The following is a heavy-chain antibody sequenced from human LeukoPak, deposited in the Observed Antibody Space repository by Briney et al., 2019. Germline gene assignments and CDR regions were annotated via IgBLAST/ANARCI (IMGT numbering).Heavy chain of an antibody. CDR3: ARESGGSGDY. V-gene: IGHV3-21*01. D-gene: IGHD2-15*01. Sequence: GGSLRLSGAASGFTFSSYSMNWVRQAPGKELEWVSSISSSSSYIYYADSVKGRFTISRDNAKNSLYLQMNSLRAEDTAVYYCARESGGSGDYWGQGTLVTVSS. CDR1: GFTFSSYS. J-gene: IGHJ4*02. CDR2: ISSSSSYI.